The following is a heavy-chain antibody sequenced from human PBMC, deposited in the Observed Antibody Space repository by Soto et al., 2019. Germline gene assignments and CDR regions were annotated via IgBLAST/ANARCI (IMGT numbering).Heavy chain of an antibody. J-gene: IGHJ6*02. V-gene: IGHV4-61*01. CDR1: ADSVSSANYY. CDR2: VYYSGYT. D-gene: IGHD2-15*01. CDR3: ARDHCVGGNCFSTYYGMDV. Sequence: QVQLQESGPRLVKPSETLSLTCTVSADSVSSANYYWTWIRQPPGKGLEWIGNVYYSGYTNYNPSLKSRVTISVDTSKMQLSLKLSSVTAADTAVYYCARDHCVGGNCFSTYYGMDVWGQGTTVTVSS.